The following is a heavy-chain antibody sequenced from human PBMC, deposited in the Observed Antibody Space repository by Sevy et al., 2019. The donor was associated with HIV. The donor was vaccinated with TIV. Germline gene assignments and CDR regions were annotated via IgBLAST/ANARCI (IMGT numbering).Heavy chain of an antibody. D-gene: IGHD3-22*01. CDR1: GGSISSYY. CDR3: ARVSYYDSSGYLFDY. CDR2: IYYRGST. V-gene: IGHV4-59*01. Sequence: SETLSLTCTVSGGSISSYYWSWIRQPPGKGLEWIGYIYYRGSTNYNPSLKRPVTISVATSKHQFSLKLSSVTAADTAVYYCARVSYYDSSGYLFDYWGQGTLVTVSS. J-gene: IGHJ4*02.